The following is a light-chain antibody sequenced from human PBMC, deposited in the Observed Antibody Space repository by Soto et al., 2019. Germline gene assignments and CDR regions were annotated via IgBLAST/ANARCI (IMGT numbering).Light chain of an antibody. V-gene: IGKV1-5*03. CDR1: QSISTW. Sequence: DIQMTQSPSTLPASVGDRVTITCRASQSISTWLAWYQQKPGKAPNLLIYKASYLASGVPSRFSGGGSGKEFTLTISSLQPDDFATYYCQQYSSYWTFGQGTKVEIK. CDR3: QQYSSYWT. CDR2: KAS. J-gene: IGKJ1*01.